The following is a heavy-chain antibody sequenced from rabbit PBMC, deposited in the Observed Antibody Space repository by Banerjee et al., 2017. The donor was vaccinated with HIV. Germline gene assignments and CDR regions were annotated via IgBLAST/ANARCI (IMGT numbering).Heavy chain of an antibody. CDR3: ARDATYAGDGYADYGVDL. Sequence: QSLEESGGDLVRPGASLTLTCTASGFSFSSSDYMCWVRQAPGKGLEWIACIYAGSSGNTYYASWAKGRFTITRSTSLNTVTLQLNSLTAADTATYFCARDATYAGDGYADYGVDLWGPGTLVTIS. D-gene: IGHD4-2*01. J-gene: IGHJ6*01. V-gene: IGHV1S40*01. CDR1: GFSFSSSDY. CDR2: IYAGSSGNT.